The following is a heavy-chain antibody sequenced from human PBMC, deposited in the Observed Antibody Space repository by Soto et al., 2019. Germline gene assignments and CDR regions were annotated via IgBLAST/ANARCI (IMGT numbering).Heavy chain of an antibody. D-gene: IGHD3-9*01. CDR3: TTARDYDILTGYPWDYYGMDV. CDR1: GFTFSNAW. Sequence: PGGSLRLSCAASGFTFSNAWMNWVRQAPGKGLEWVGRIKGKTDGGTTDYAAPVKGRFTISRDDSKNTLYLQMNSLKTEDTAVYYCTTARDYDILTGYPWDYYGMDVWGQGTTVTVSS. J-gene: IGHJ6*02. CDR2: IKGKTDGGTT. V-gene: IGHV3-15*07.